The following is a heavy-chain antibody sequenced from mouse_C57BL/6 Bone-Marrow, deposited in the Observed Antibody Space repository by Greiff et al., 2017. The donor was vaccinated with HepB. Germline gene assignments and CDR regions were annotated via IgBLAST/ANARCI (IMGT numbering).Heavy chain of an antibody. CDR2: IHHSDSDT. CDR3: AIWGLLPWYFDV. CDR1: GYTFTSYW. Sequence: QVQLQQPGAELVKPGASVKVSCKASGYTFTSYWMHWVKQRPGQGLEWIGRIHHSDSDTNYNQKFKGKATLTVDKSSSTAYMQLSSLTSEDSAVYYCAIWGLLPWYFDVWGTGTTVTVSS. V-gene: IGHV1-74*01. J-gene: IGHJ1*03. D-gene: IGHD2-3*01.